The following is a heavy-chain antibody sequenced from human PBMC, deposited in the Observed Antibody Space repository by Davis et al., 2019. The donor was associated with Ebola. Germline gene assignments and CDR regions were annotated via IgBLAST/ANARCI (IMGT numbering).Heavy chain of an antibody. V-gene: IGHV1-8*01. CDR2: MNHNSGDT. D-gene: IGHD1-1*01. J-gene: IGHJ6*02. Sequence: AASVKVSCKASGYTFSNYAINWVRQATGQGLEWMGWMNHNSGDTGYAQKFQGRVTMTRNTSISTAYMELSSLRSEDTAVYYCAREGTGDGFIYYYGMDVWGQGTTVTVSS. CDR1: GYTFSNYA. CDR3: AREGTGDGFIYYYGMDV.